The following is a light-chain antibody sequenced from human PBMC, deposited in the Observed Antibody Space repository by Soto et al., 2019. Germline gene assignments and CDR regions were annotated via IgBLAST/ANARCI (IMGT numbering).Light chain of an antibody. CDR3: QQYNTYSWT. V-gene: IGKV1-5*03. CDR1: QSISNR. J-gene: IGKJ1*01. Sequence: DIQMTQFPSTLSASVGDRVTITCRASQSISNRLAWFQQKSGEAPNFLIHKASSLESGVPSRFSGSGSGTEFTLTISSLQPDDFATYYCQQYNTYSWTFGQGTKVEIK. CDR2: KAS.